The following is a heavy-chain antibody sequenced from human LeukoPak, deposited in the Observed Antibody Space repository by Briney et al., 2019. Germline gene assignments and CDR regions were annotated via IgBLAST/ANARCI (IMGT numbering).Heavy chain of an antibody. D-gene: IGHD6-19*01. Sequence: VASVKVSCKASGYTFRSYDITWVRQAPGQGLEWMGWISPNNGNTNYAQKFRGRVTMTTDTPTSTAYMEMRSLRSDDTAVYYCARDRDSSGWHVADYWGQGTLVTVSS. CDR2: ISPNNGNT. V-gene: IGHV1-18*01. CDR3: ARDRDSSGWHVADY. J-gene: IGHJ4*02. CDR1: GYTFRSYD.